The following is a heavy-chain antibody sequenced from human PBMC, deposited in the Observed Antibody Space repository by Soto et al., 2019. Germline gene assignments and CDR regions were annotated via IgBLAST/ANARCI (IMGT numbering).Heavy chain of an antibody. D-gene: IGHD3-3*01. J-gene: IGHJ4*02. CDR1: GYTFTGYY. CDR3: ASPSFLGDFWRGYYDY. Sequence: ASVKVSCKASGYTFTGYYMHWVRQAPGQGLEWMGWINPNSGGTNYAQKFQGWVTMTRDTSISTAYMELSRLRSDDTAVYYCASPSFLGDFWRGYYDYWGQGTLVTVSS. V-gene: IGHV1-2*04. CDR2: INPNSGGT.